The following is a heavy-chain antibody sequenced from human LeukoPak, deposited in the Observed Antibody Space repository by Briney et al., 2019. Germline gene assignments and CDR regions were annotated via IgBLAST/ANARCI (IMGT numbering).Heavy chain of an antibody. J-gene: IGHJ6*03. Sequence: SETLSLTCTVSGGSISSSSYYWGWIRQPPGKGLEWIGSIYYGGRTYYNPSLKSRVTVSADTSKNQFSLRLNSVTAADTAVYYCARARYDCLSGTAGAYFMDVWGKGTTATVPS. CDR2: IYYGGRT. CDR3: ARARYDCLSGTAGAYFMDV. V-gene: IGHV4-39*07. CDR1: GGSISSSSYY. D-gene: IGHD3-3*01.